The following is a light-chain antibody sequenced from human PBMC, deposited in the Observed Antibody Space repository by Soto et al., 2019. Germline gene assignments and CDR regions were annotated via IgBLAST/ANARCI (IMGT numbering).Light chain of an antibody. J-gene: IGKJ3*01. CDR2: NAS. V-gene: IGKV3-15*01. Sequence: EIVMTQPPAILSLSPGETATLSCRASQSVTTKLAWYQQRPGQTPRLLIYNASTRATAVPARFSGGGSVTEFSLTISSLQSDDFGVYYCHQYNTWPPRFTFGPGTKVDIK. CDR3: HQYNTWPPRFT. CDR1: QSVTTK.